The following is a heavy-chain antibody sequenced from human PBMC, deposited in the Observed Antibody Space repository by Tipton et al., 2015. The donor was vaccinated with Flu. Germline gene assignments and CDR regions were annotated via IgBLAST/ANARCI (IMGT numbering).Heavy chain of an antibody. CDR3: ASQIVTTNACDI. D-gene: IGHD4-17*01. V-gene: IGHV3-21*01. Sequence: SLRLSCAASGFTFSSYSMNWVRQAPGKGLEWVSSISSSSSYIYYADSVKGRFTISRDNAKNSLYLQMNSLRAEDTAVYYCASQIVTTNACDIWGQGTMVTVSS. CDR1: GFTFSSYS. J-gene: IGHJ3*02. CDR2: ISSSSSYI.